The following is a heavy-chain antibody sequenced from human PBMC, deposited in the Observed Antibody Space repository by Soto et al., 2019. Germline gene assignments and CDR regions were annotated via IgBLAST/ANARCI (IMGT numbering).Heavy chain of an antibody. CDR2: MSHIGARI. CDR3: ATTRYFGCPSPTLDY. CDR1: RFSLSRFG. D-gene: IGHD3-9*01. J-gene: IGHJ4*02. Sequence: SLRLSCAASRFSLSRFGMHWVRQAPGKGLEWVAVMSHIGARIHYADTVRGRGTISRDNSKNTVFLQMDSLRPEDKAIYYCATTRYFGCPSPTLDYWGPGT. V-gene: IGHV3-30*03.